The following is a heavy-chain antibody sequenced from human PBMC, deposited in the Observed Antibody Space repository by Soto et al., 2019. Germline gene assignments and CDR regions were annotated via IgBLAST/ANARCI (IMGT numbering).Heavy chain of an antibody. V-gene: IGHV2-5*02. D-gene: IGHD2-15*01. J-gene: IGHJ3*01. CDR3: VHSDTDFGAIDV. CDR1: GFSFTSFGVV. Sequence: QITLKESGPTLVRPTETLTLTCTFSGFSFTSFGVVVGWIRQPPGKALEWVAPIYWDDDKRLSPSLTPRVSINKVTSATDVVLTMPNIDPEDTATYYCVHSDTDFGAIDVWGQGTTVTVSS. CDR2: IYWDDDK.